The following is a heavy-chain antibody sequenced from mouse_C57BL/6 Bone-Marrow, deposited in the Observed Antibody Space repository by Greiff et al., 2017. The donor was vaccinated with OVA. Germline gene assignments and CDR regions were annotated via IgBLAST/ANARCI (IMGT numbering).Heavy chain of an antibody. Sequence: QVQLQQPGAELVRPGSSVKLSCKASGYTFTSYWMHWVKQRPIQGLEWIGNIDPSDSETHYNQKFKDKATLTVDKSSSTAYMQLSSLTSEDSAVYYCARKGYYGSSPYYAMDYWGQGTSVTVSS. V-gene: IGHV1-52*01. CDR3: ARKGYYGSSPYYAMDY. CDR2: IDPSDSET. CDR1: GYTFTSYW. J-gene: IGHJ4*01. D-gene: IGHD1-1*01.